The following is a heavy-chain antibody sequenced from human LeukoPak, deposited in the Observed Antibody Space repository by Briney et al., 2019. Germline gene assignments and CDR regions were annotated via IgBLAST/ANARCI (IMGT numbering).Heavy chain of an antibody. CDR1: GFTFSDHY. D-gene: IGHD5-12*01. V-gene: IGHV3-72*01. CDR3: ARDGYSGFFDY. J-gene: IGHJ4*02. CDR2: IRNKARSYTT. Sequence: GGSLRLSCAASGFTFSDHYMDWVRQAPGKGLEWVGRIRNKARSYTTEFAASVKGRFTISRDDSENSLYLHMNSLKTEDTAVYYCARDGYSGFFDYWGQGTLVTVSS.